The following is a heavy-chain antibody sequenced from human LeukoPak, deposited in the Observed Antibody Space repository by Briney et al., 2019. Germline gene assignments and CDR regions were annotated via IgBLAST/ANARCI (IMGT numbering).Heavy chain of an antibody. J-gene: IGHJ4*02. D-gene: IGHD3-10*01. Sequence: GGSVKVSCKASGYSFRSYGFSWVRQAPGQGLEWMVWINAYNGDTNYAQKLRGRVTVTTDTSTSTAYMELRSLRSDDTAVYYCARDGSGTWNDYWGQGTLVTVSS. CDR3: ARDGSGTWNDY. CDR1: GYSFRSYG. V-gene: IGHV1-18*01. CDR2: INAYNGDT.